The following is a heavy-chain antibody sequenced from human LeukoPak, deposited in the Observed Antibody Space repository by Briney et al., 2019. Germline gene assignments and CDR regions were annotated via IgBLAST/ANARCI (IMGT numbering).Heavy chain of an antibody. V-gene: IGHV4-34*01. CDR3: ARGGPGDRVDY. Sequence: SETLSLTCAVYGGSFSGYYWSWIRQPPGKGLEWIGEINHSGSTNYNPSLKSRVTISVDTSKNQFSLKLSSVTAADTAVYYCARGGPGDRVDYWGQGTLVTVSS. D-gene: IGHD3-10*01. J-gene: IGHJ4*02. CDR1: GGSFSGYY. CDR2: INHSGST.